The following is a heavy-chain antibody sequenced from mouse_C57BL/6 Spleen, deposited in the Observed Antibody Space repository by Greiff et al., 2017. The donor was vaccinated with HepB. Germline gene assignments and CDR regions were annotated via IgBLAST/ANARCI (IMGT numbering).Heavy chain of an antibody. V-gene: IGHV1-26*01. CDR2: INPNNGGT. J-gene: IGHJ2*01. D-gene: IGHD1-1*01. CDR1: GYTFTDYY. Sequence: EVQLQQSGPELVKPGASVKISCKASGYTFTDYYMNWVKQSHGKSLEWIGDINPNNGGTSYNQKFKGKATLTVDKSSSPAYMELRSLTSEDSAVYYCAREYYYGSSFDYWGQGTTLTVSP. CDR3: AREYYYGSSFDY.